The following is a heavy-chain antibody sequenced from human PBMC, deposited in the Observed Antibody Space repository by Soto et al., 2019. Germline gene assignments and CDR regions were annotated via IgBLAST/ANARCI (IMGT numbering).Heavy chain of an antibody. J-gene: IGHJ5*02. V-gene: IGHV2-5*01. CDR3: AHRPPRGHSYGWLLAHGVVAWFKP. CDR2: IYWNDEK. D-gene: IGHD5-18*01. CDR1: GFPCSTSGVG. Sequence: SAHTLVTPTQTPPLTCTSSGFPCSTSGVGVGWIRQPPGQALEWLALIYWNDEKRYWPSLKSRLTITKDTSKNLVVLTMTNMDQVYTATYYCAHRPPRGHSYGWLLAHGVVAWFKPWGQGTLVTVSS.